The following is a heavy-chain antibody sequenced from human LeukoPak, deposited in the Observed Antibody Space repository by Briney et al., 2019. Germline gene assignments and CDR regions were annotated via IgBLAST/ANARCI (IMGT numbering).Heavy chain of an antibody. D-gene: IGHD6-13*01. J-gene: IGHJ4*02. CDR1: GFTFSSYG. CDR2: ISFDASNK. Sequence: GGSLRLSCAASGFTFSSYGMHWVRQAPGKGLEWVAVISFDASNKYYADSVKGRFTISRDNSKNTLYLQMNSLRAEDTAVYYCASARITTGIAAATVDYWGQGTLVTVSS. CDR3: ASARITTGIAAATVDY. V-gene: IGHV3-30*03.